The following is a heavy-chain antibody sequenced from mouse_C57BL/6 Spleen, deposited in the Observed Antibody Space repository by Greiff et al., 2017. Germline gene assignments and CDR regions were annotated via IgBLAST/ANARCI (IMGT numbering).Heavy chain of an antibody. Sequence: EVHLVESGGGLVKPGGSLKLSCAASGFTFSDYGMHWVRQAPEKGLEWVAYISSGSSTIYYADTVKGRFTISRDNAKNTLFLQMTSLRSEDTAMYYCARGLAWFAYWGQGTLVTVSA. CDR1: GFTFSDYG. CDR3: ARGLAWFAY. CDR2: ISSGSSTI. V-gene: IGHV5-17*01. J-gene: IGHJ3*01.